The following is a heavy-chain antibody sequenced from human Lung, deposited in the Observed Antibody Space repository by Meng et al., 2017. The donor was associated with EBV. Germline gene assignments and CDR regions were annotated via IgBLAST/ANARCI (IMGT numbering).Heavy chain of an antibody. Sequence: QVQLQGAGPGLVKPSGTLSLTCDVSGASSSRSDLWSWVRQPPGKGLEWIGEIYHSGSTNYNPSLKSRVTISVDTSKNQFSLSLNSVTAADTAVYYCARGGTSSAPFDYWGQETLVTVSS. J-gene: IGHJ4*02. CDR2: IYHSGST. CDR1: GASSSRSDL. D-gene: IGHD2-2*01. V-gene: IGHV4-4*02. CDR3: ARGGTSSAPFDY.